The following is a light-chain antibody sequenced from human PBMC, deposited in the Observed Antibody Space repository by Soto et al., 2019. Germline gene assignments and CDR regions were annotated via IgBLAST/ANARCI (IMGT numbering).Light chain of an antibody. CDR1: QSISSRY. V-gene: IGKV3-20*01. J-gene: IGKJ1*01. CDR2: GEX. CDR3: QQYDSSPPGT. Sequence: EIVLTQCAGTLSLSPGERATLACRASQSISSRYLAWYVKKPGQAPRLLXXGEXSRATGIPERFSGSGSGTDFTLTIRRLEPEDFAVYYCQQYDSSPPGTFGQGTKVDIK.